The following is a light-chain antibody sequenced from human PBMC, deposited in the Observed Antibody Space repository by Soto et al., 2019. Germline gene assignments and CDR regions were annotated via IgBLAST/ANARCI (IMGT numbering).Light chain of an antibody. CDR3: ATWDDSLGGPV. V-gene: IGLV1-40*01. CDR1: SSNIGADYD. Sequence: QPVLTQPPSVSGAPGQRVTISCTGSSSNIGADYDVHWYQQLPGTAPKRLIYANSNRPSGVPDRFSGSKSGTSASLAVSGLQSEDEADYYCATWDDSLGGPVFGGGTKVTVL. CDR2: ANS. J-gene: IGLJ3*02.